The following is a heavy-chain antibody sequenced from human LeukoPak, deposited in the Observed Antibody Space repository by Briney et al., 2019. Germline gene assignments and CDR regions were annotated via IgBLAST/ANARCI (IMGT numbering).Heavy chain of an antibody. V-gene: IGHV4-34*01. D-gene: IGHD5-12*01. CDR3: ARRGYEWLRQKNWFDP. CDR2: INHSGST. J-gene: IGHJ5*02. Sequence: PSETLSLTCAVYGGSFSGYYWSWIRQPPGKGLEWIGEINHSGSTNYNLSLKSRVTISVDTSKNQFSLKLSSVTAADTAVYYCARRGYEWLRQKNWFDPWGQGTLVTVSS. CDR1: GGSFSGYY.